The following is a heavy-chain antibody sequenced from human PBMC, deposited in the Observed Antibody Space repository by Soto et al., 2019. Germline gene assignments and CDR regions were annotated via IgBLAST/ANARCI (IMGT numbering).Heavy chain of an antibody. D-gene: IGHD1-20*01. V-gene: IGHV4-31*03. CDR3: ARDMAITGTTGPLSYHYGMDV. J-gene: IGHJ6*02. CDR2: IYYSGST. Sequence: PSETLSLTCTVSGGSISSGGYYWSWIRQHPGKGLECIGYIYYSGSTYYNPSLKSRVTISVDTSKNQFSLKLSSVTAADTAVYYCARDMAITGTTGPLSYHYGMDVWGQGTTVTVSS. CDR1: GGSISSGGYY.